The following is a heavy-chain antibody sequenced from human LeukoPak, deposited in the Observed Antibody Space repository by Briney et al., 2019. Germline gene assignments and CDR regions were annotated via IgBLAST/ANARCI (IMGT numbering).Heavy chain of an antibody. D-gene: IGHD3-10*01. Sequence: PGGSLRLSCAASGFTFSSYAMSWVRQAPGKGLEWVSAISGSGGSTYYADSVEGRFTISRDNSKNTLYLQMNSLRAEDTAVYYCAKVPFDYYGSGRNNLFDYWGQGTLVTVSS. CDR3: AKVPFDYYGSGRNNLFDY. CDR1: GFTFSSYA. J-gene: IGHJ4*02. V-gene: IGHV3-23*01. CDR2: ISGSGGST.